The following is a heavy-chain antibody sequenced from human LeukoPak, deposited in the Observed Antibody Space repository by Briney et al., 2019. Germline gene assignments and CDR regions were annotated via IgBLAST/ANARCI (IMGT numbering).Heavy chain of an antibody. Sequence: GGSLRLSCAASGFTFSSYWMSWVRQAPGKGLEWVANIKQDGSEKYYVDSVKGRFTISRDNAKNSLYLQMNSLRAEDTAVYYCARGPKLFNYYYGMDGWGQGTTVSVSS. CDR2: IKQDGSEK. D-gene: IGHD2-15*01. J-gene: IGHJ6*02. CDR3: ARGPKLFNYYYGMDG. CDR1: GFTFSSYW. V-gene: IGHV3-7*01.